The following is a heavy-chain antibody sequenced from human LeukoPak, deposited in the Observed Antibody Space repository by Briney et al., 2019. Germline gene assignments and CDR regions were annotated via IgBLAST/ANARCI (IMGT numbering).Heavy chain of an antibody. V-gene: IGHV1-69*02. CDR3: AMGDYVWGSYRRHFDY. CDR1: GGTFSSYT. CDR2: IIPILGIA. J-gene: IGHJ4*02. D-gene: IGHD3-16*02. Sequence: GASVKVSCKASGGTFSSYTISWVRQAPGQGLEWMGRIIPILGIANYAQKFQGRVTITADKSTSTAYMELSSLRSEDTAVYYCAMGDYVWGSYRRHFDYWGQGTLVTVSS.